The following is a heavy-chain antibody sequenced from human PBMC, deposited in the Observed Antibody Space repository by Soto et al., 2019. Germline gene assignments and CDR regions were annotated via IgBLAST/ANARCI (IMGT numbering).Heavy chain of an antibody. D-gene: IGHD1-26*01. Sequence: QVQLVQSGAEVRKPGASVTVSCRSSGDSFNDYYIHWVRQAPGQGFEWMGWINPNGGVTKYAQKFKGWVSMTRDTAIRTVSMQLSRLRSDDTAVYYCARESRGATATLYYYYFYMDVWGTGTPVTVSS. J-gene: IGHJ6*03. CDR2: INPNGGVT. CDR1: GDSFNDYY. V-gene: IGHV1-2*04. CDR3: ARESRGATATLYYYYFYMDV.